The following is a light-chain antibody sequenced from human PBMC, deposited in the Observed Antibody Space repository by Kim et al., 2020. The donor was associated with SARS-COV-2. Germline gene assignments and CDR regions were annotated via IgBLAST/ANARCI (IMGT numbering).Light chain of an antibody. J-gene: IGLJ3*02. Sequence: GQTVSIPCSRSRPNIGSHTVTCYQQSPGTGPNLHSYTANKRPSGVPDRFSGSKSGTSASLAISGLQSEDEADYYCTSWDNSLNGWVFGGGTQLTVL. V-gene: IGLV1-44*01. CDR1: RPNIGSHT. CDR2: TAN. CDR3: TSWDNSLNGWV.